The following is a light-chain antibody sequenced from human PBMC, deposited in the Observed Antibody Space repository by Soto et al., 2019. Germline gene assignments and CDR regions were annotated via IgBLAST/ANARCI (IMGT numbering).Light chain of an antibody. CDR1: QTVRNNY. V-gene: IGKV3D-20*02. J-gene: IGKJ5*01. Sequence: EFVLTQSPGTLSLSPGERATLSCRASQTVRNNYLAWYQQKPGQAPRLLIYEASSRATGIPDRFSGGGSGTDSTLTISRLEPEDFAVYYCQQRRSWPPTITFGQGTRLEIK. CDR3: QQRRSWPPTIT. CDR2: EAS.